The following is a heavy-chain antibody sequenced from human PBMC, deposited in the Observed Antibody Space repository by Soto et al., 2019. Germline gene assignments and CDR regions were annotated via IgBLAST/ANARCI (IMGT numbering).Heavy chain of an antibody. D-gene: IGHD6-13*01. J-gene: IGHJ4*02. CDR2: INAGNGNT. CDR3: ARDGSSSWSPYHYFDY. V-gene: IGHV1-3*01. Sequence: QVQLVQSGAEVKKPGASVKVSCKASGYTFTSYAMHWVRQAPGQRLEWMGWINAGNGNTKYSQKFQGRVTITRDTSASTAYMELSSLRYEDTAVYYCARDGSSSWSPYHYFDYWGQGTLVTVSS. CDR1: GYTFTSYA.